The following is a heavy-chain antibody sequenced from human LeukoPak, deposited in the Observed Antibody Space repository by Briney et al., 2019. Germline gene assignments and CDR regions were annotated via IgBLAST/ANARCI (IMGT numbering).Heavy chain of an antibody. CDR1: GFSFSNYP. J-gene: IGHJ4*02. CDR3: AKDKPDYDILTGYSAFDY. CDR2: IANDGKDK. D-gene: IGHD3-9*01. Sequence: GGSLRLSCAASGFSFSNYPMHWVRQAPGKGLEWVAVIANDGKDKHNADSVKGRFTISRDNSKNTLYLQMNSLRAEDTAVYYCAKDKPDYDILTGYSAFDYWGQGTLVTVSS. V-gene: IGHV3-30*04.